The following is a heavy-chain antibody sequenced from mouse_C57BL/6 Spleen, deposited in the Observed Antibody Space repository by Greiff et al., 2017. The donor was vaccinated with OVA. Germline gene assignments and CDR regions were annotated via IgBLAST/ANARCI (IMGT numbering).Heavy chain of an antibody. J-gene: IGHJ4*01. CDR1: GYTFTSYW. CDR2: IDPSDSYT. Sequence: QVQLQQPGAELVKPGASVKLSCKDSGYTFTSYWMQWVKQRPGQGLEWIGEIDPSDSYTNYNQKFKGKATLTVDTSSSTAYMQLSSLTSEDSAVYYCARWFPDYAMDYWGQGTSVTVSS. V-gene: IGHV1-50*01. CDR3: ARWFPDYAMDY. D-gene: IGHD2-2*01.